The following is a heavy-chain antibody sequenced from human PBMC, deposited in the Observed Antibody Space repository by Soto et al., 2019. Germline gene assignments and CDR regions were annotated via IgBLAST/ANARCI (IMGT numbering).Heavy chain of an antibody. CDR1: GYTFTTYG. Sequence: QVQLVQSGGEVKKPGASVKVSCKTSGYTFTTYGISWVRQAPGQGLEWVGWISAYSGKTHYAQKFQGKVTMTTDTYTNKAYLELRRLRSDDTAVYYCARDPYLGDHQYWGQGTLVNVSS. V-gene: IGHV1-18*01. J-gene: IGHJ4*02. CDR3: ARDPYLGDHQY. CDR2: ISAYSGKT. D-gene: IGHD3-16*01.